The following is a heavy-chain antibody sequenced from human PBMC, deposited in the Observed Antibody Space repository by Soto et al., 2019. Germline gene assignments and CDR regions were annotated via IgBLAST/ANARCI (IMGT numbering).Heavy chain of an antibody. Sequence: GASVKVSCKASGGTFSSYAISWVRQAPGQGLEWMGGIIPIFGTANYAQKFQGRVTITADESKNTLYLQMGSLRAEDMAVYYCVRDDIGLGIDYWGLGTLVTVSS. J-gene: IGHJ4*02. V-gene: IGHV1-69*13. CDR3: VRDDIGLGIDY. CDR1: GGTFSSYA. CDR2: IIPIFGTA. D-gene: IGHD1-26*01.